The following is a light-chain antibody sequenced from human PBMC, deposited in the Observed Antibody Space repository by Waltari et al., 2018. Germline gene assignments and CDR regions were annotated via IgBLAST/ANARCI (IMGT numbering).Light chain of an antibody. CDR3: QQYYNTPFT. CDR1: QDIRDY. J-gene: IGKJ3*01. V-gene: IGKV1-16*02. Sequence: DIQMTQSPSSLSASVGDRVTITCRASQDIRDYLGWFQKKPGKAPKSLIYAVSRLQSGVPSKFSGSGSGTDFTLTINSLQPEDFATYYCQQYYNTPFTFGPGTKVDIK. CDR2: AVS.